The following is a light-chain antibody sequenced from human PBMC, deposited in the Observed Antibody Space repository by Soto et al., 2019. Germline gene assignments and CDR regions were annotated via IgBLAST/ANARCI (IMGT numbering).Light chain of an antibody. V-gene: IGKV3-20*01. J-gene: IGKJ1*01. Sequence: EIVLTQSPGTLSLSPGERATLSCRASQSVSNNYLAWYQQKPGQAPRLLIYGASNRATGIPDRFSGSGSGTDFTLTISRLEPEDFATYYCLQHNSYPWTFGQGTKVDNK. CDR2: GAS. CDR1: QSVSNNY. CDR3: LQHNSYPWT.